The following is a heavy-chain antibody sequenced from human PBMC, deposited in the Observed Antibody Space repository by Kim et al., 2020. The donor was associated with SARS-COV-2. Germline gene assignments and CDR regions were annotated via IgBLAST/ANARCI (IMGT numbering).Heavy chain of an antibody. V-gene: IGHV4-34*01. D-gene: IGHD3-10*01. CDR2: INHSGST. Sequence: SETLSLTCAVYGGSFSGYYWSWIRQPPGKGLEWIGEINHSGSTNYNPSLKSRVTISVDTSKNQFSLKLSSVTAADTAVYYCARALTYYYGSGSYKNWGQGTLVTVSS. CDR3: ARALTYYYGSGSYKN. CDR1: GGSFSGYY. J-gene: IGHJ4*02.